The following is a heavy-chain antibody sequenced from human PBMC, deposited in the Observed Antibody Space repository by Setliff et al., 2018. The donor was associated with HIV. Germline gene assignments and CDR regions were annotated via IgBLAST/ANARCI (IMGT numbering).Heavy chain of an antibody. Sequence: SETLSLTCTVSGGPISTDHSWGWFRQPPGKGLEWIAGIHEKGHTYYNPSLKSRVTILMDTSNKQFSVRLRSVTAADTATYYCARHRQWHLLPDHWGQGVWVTVSS. CDR3: ARHRQWHLLPDH. V-gene: IGHV4-39*01. J-gene: IGHJ4*02. CDR1: GGPISTDHS. CDR2: IHEKGHT. D-gene: IGHD6-19*01.